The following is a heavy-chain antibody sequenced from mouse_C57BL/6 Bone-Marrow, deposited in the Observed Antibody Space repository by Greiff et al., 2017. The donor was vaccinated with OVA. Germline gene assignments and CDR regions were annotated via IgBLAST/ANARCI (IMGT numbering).Heavy chain of an antibody. CDR3: ARRGRSWFAY. CDR1: GYTFTSYW. J-gene: IGHJ3*01. CDR2: IDPSDSYT. Sequence: VQLQQPGAELVMPGASVKLSCKASGYTFTSYWMHWVKQRPGKGLEWIGEIDPSDSYTNYNQKVKGKSTLTVDKSSSTAYMQLSSLTSEDSAVYDCARRGRSWFAYWGQGTLVTVSA. V-gene: IGHV1-69*01.